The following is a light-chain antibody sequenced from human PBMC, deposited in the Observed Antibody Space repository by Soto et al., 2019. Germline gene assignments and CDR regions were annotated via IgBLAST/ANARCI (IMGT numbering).Light chain of an antibody. CDR1: NIGSKG. V-gene: IGLV3-21*02. CDR3: QVWDSSSDHYV. CDR2: GLS. Sequence: SYELTHPPSVSLAPGQTSMIMFGGDNIGSKGVHWYHQKPGQAPVLVVYGLSGWPSVIPERFSGSNSGNTATLKISRAEAGDEADYYCQVWDSSSDHYVFGPGTKVTVL. J-gene: IGLJ1*01.